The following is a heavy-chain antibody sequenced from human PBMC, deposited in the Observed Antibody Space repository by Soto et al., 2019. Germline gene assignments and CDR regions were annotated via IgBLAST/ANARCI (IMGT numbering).Heavy chain of an antibody. D-gene: IGHD6-19*01. Sequence: GGSLRLSCAASGFTFSSYSMNWVRQAPGKGLEWVSYISSSSSTIYYADSVKGRFTISRDNAKNSLYLQMNSLRDEDTAVYYCARVRSSGWYDCYYGMDVWGQGTTVTVSS. CDR2: ISSSSSTI. CDR3: ARVRSSGWYDCYYGMDV. J-gene: IGHJ6*02. CDR1: GFTFSSYS. V-gene: IGHV3-48*02.